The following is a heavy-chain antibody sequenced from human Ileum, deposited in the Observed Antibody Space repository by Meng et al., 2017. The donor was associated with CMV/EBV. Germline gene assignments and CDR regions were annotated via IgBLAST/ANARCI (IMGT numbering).Heavy chain of an antibody. CDR3: ARQLVTDFWNAIDY. V-gene: IGHV3-74*01. Sequence: GESLKISCAASGFTFSSYWMYWVRQTPGKGLVYISRIDGDGGNTDYADSVKGRFTISRDNAKNTLYLQMSSLTAGDTAVYYCARQLVTDFWNAIDYWGRGTLVTVSS. D-gene: IGHD3-3*01. J-gene: IGHJ4*02. CDR1: GFTFSSYW. CDR2: IDGDGGNT.